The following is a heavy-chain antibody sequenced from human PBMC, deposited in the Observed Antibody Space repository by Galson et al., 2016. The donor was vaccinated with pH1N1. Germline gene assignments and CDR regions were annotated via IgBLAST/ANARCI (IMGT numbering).Heavy chain of an antibody. Sequence: SLRLSCAASGFSFSSYWMSWVRQAPGKGLEWVANIKQYGGEKYYVDSVKGRFTISRDNAKNSVYLQMNSLRAADTAVYYCARVPRGEQLYYFDYWGQGTLVTVSS. CDR2: IKQYGGEK. V-gene: IGHV3-7*03. D-gene: IGHD3-16*01. J-gene: IGHJ4*02. CDR3: ARVPRGEQLYYFDY. CDR1: GFSFSSYW.